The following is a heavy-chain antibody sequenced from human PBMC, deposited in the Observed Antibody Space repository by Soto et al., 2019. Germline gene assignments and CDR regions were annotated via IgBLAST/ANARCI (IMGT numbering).Heavy chain of an antibody. Sequence: WRSLRLSCVASGFTFSKAWMSWVRQAPGKGLEWVGRIKSKTDGGTTDYAAPVKGRFTISRDDSKNTLYLQMDSLKTEDTAVYYCAADGCIAVGCINYWGKKTPITVSS. CDR1: GFTFSKAW. CDR2: IKSKTDGGTT. J-gene: IGHJ4*02. CDR3: AADGCIAVGCINY. D-gene: IGHD6-19*01. V-gene: IGHV3-15*01.